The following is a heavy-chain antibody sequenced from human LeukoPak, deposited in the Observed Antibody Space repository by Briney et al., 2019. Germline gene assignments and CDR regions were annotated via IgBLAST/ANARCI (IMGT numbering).Heavy chain of an antibody. V-gene: IGHV3-33*01. CDR2: IWYDGSNK. J-gene: IGHJ4*02. Sequence: GRSLRLSCAASGFTFTNYGMNWVRQAPGKGLEWVAIIWYDGSNKYYADSVKGRYTISRDNSKNTLYLQINSLRAEDTAVYYCARVQYFGSGNYYYIDYWGQGTLVTVSS. CDR1: GFTFTNYG. CDR3: ARVQYFGSGNYYYIDY. D-gene: IGHD3-10*01.